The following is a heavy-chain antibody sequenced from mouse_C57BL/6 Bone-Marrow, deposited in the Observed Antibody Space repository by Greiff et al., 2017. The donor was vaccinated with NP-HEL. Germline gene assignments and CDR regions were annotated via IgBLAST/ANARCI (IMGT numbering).Heavy chain of an antibody. CDR3: ARDGIYVGYYGYAMEY. CDR1: GFTFTDYY. Sequence: EVMLVESGGGLVQPGGSLSLSCAASGFTFTDYYMSWVRQPPGKALEWLGFIRHKANGYTTDYNSSVKGRFTIYRASSQSILYIEMNALRAEDSATYNCARDGIYVGYYGYAMEYWGQGTSVTVSS. D-gene: IGHD2-3*01. CDR2: IRHKANGYTT. J-gene: IGHJ4*01. V-gene: IGHV7-3*01.